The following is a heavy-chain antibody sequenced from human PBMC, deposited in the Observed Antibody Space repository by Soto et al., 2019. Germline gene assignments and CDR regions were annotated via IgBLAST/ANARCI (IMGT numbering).Heavy chain of an antibody. CDR3: ARDVDLYSSSWYYFDY. CDR2: ISAYNGNT. D-gene: IGHD6-6*01. J-gene: IGHJ4*02. CDR1: GYTFTSYG. Sequence: GASVKVSCKASGYTFTSYGISWVRQAPGQGLEWMGWISAYNGNTNYAQKLQGRVTMTTDTSTSTAYMELRSLRSGDTAVYYCARDVDLYSSSWYYFDYWGQGTLVTVSS. V-gene: IGHV1-18*01.